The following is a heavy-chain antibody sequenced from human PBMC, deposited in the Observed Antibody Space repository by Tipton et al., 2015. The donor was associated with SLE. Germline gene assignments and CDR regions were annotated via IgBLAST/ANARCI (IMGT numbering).Heavy chain of an antibody. CDR2: INHGGST. CDR1: GGSFSGYY. J-gene: IGHJ5*02. D-gene: IGHD2-21*01. Sequence: GLVKPSGTLSLTCAVYGGSFSGYYWTWIRQPPGKGLEWIGEINHGGSTNYNPSLKSRVTISEDTSKNQFSLKLTSVTAADTAIYYCVRGPPHIVVLIGGGWFDPWGQGTLVTVSS. V-gene: IGHV4-34*01. CDR3: VRGPPHIVVLIGGGWFDP.